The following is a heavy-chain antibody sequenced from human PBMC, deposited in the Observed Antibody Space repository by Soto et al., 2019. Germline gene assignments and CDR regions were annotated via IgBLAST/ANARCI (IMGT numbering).Heavy chain of an antibody. CDR2: ISYDGSNK. CDR3: AKDLTVAALDAFDI. CDR1: GFTFSSYG. Sequence: GGSLRLSCAASGFTFSSYGMHWVRQAPGKGLEWVAVISYDGSNKYYADSVKGRFTISRDNSKNTLYLQMNSLRAEDTAVYYCAKDLTVAALDAFDIWGQGTMVTVSS. V-gene: IGHV3-30*18. J-gene: IGHJ3*02. D-gene: IGHD6-19*01.